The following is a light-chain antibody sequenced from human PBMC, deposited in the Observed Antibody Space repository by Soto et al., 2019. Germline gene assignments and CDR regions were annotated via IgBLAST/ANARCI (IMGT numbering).Light chain of an antibody. CDR3: MQGTPWPPIT. J-gene: IGKJ5*01. V-gene: IGKV2-30*01. CDR1: QSLVYSDGNIY. Sequence: DVVLTQSPLSLPVTLGQPASISCRSTQSLVYSDGNIYLNWFQQRPGQSPRRLIYKVSNRDSGVPDRFSGSGSGPDFTLKISRVEAEDVGVYYCMQGTPWPPITFGQGTRLEIK. CDR2: KVS.